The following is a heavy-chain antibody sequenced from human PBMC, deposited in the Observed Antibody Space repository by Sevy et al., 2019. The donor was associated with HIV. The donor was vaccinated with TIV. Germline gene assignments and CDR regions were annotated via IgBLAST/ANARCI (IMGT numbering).Heavy chain of an antibody. J-gene: IGHJ4*02. Sequence: GGSLRLSCAASGLTPSTYGIHCVRQAPGKGLEWVAVIGYDGNNKFYADSVKGRFTISRDDSKNTVFLQMDSLRAEDTAVYYCARDPRIYGDYLLAYFDYWGQGTLVTVSS. CDR2: IGYDGNNK. CDR3: ARDPRIYGDYLLAYFDY. V-gene: IGHV3-33*01. CDR1: GLTPSTYG. D-gene: IGHD4-17*01.